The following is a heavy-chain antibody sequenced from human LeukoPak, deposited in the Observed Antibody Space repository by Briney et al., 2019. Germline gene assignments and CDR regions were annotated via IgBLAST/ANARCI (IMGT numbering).Heavy chain of an antibody. J-gene: IGHJ4*02. Sequence: GGSLRLSCAASGFTFSSYAMHWVRQAPGKGLEWVSGISWNSGSIGYADSVKGRFTITRDNAKNSLYLQTNSLRAEDTALYYCAKEYCSGGSCYSTFDYWGQGTLVTVSS. CDR3: AKEYCSGGSCYSTFDY. D-gene: IGHD2-15*01. CDR2: ISWNSGSI. V-gene: IGHV3-9*01. CDR1: GFTFSSYA.